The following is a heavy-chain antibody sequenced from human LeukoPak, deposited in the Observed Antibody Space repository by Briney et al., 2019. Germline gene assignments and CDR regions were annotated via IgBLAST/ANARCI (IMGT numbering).Heavy chain of an antibody. D-gene: IGHD5-18*01. CDR3: ARARIQLWLTFDY. Sequence: GGSLRLSCAASGFTFSSYSMNWVRQAPGKGLEWVSSISSSSSYIYYADSVKGRFTISRDNAKNSLYLQMNSLRAEDTAVYYCARARIQLWLTFDYWGQGTLVTVSS. CDR1: GFTFSSYS. CDR2: ISSSSSYI. J-gene: IGHJ4*02. V-gene: IGHV3-21*01.